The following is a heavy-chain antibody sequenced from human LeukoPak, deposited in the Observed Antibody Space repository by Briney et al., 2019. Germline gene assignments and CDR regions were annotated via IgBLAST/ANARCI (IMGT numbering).Heavy chain of an antibody. CDR1: GGSISSSSYY. CDR2: IYYSGST. V-gene: IGHV4-39*07. D-gene: IGHD3-10*01. Sequence: SETLSLTCTVSGGSISSSSYYWGWIRQPPGKGLEWIGSIYYSGSTYYNPSLKSRVTISVDTSKNQFSLKLSSVTAADTAVYYCARGAWFGELLLPPDYWGQGTLVTVSS. J-gene: IGHJ4*02. CDR3: ARGAWFGELLLPPDY.